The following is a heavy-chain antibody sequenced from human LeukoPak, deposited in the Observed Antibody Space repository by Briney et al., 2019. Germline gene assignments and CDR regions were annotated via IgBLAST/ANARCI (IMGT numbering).Heavy chain of an antibody. CDR3: ARVWGVTKFGIDY. V-gene: IGHV3-33*01. D-gene: IGHD3-10*02. J-gene: IGHJ4*02. CDR2: IWFDGSNK. Sequence: GGSLRLSCAASGFIFSSYGMHWVRQAPGKWLEWVAVIWFDGSNKYYVDSVKGRFTISRDNFKNTLYLQMDSLRAEDTAVYYCARVWGVTKFGIDYWGQGTLVTVSS. CDR1: GFIFSSYG.